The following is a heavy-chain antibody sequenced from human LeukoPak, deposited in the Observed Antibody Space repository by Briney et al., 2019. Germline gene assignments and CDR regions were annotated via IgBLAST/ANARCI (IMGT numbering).Heavy chain of an antibody. D-gene: IGHD3-16*02. CDR3: ARAILRLGELSSSFFDY. Sequence: SETLSLTCTVSGGSVSSGSYYWSWIRQPPGTGLEWIGYIYYSGSTNYNPSLKSRVTISVDTSKNQFSLKLSSVTAADTAVYYCARAILRLGELSSSFFDYWGQGTLVTVSS. CDR2: IYYSGST. V-gene: IGHV4-61*01. CDR1: GGSVSSGSYY. J-gene: IGHJ4*02.